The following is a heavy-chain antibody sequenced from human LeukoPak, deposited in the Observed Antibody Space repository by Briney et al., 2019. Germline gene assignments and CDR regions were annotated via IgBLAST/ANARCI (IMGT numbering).Heavy chain of an antibody. Sequence: PSETLSLTCTVSGGSISSSSYYWGWIRQPPGKGLEWIGSIYYSGSTNYNPSLKSRVTISVDTSKNQFSLKLSSVTAADTAVYYCARVTGGDFDYWGQGTLVTVSS. J-gene: IGHJ4*02. CDR1: GGSISSSSYY. V-gene: IGHV4-39*07. CDR2: IYYSGST. D-gene: IGHD3-10*01. CDR3: ARVTGGDFDY.